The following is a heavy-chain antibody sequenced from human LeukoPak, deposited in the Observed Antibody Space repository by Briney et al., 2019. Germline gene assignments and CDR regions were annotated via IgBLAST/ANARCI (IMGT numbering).Heavy chain of an antibody. CDR1: GFTFSSHV. D-gene: IGHD2-15*01. CDR2: ISTSSGRT. J-gene: IGHJ6*03. Sequence: GGSLRLSCAASGFTFSSHVISWVRQTPGKGLEWVSAISTSSGRTYYADSVKGRFTISRDNAKNSLFLQMNSLRAEDTAVYYCARVLRYCSGGNCYSGGLGYMDVWGKGTTVTISS. CDR3: ARVLRYCSGGNCYSGGLGYMDV. V-gene: IGHV3-23*01.